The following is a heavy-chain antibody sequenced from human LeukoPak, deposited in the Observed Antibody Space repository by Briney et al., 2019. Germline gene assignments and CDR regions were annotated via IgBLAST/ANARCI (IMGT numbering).Heavy chain of an antibody. J-gene: IGHJ4*02. CDR1: GFTVSNNY. D-gene: IGHD1-26*01. Sequence: GGSLRLSCAASGFTVSNNYMSWVRQAPGKGLEWVSAVSGNGGSSFYADSVKGRFTISRDNSKNTLFLQVDSLRAEDSAIYYCARRKVGGTGDYWGQGTQVTVSS. V-gene: IGHV3-23*01. CDR3: ARRKVGGTGDY. CDR2: VSGNGGSS.